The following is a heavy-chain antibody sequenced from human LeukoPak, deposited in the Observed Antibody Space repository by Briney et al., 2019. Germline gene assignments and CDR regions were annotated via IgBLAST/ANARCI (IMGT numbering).Heavy chain of an antibody. CDR3: ARHYGAGTYPLDY. J-gene: IGHJ4*02. D-gene: IGHD3-10*01. Sequence: PSETLSLTCTVSGGSISSYYWSWIRQPPGRGLEWFGWIYYSGNTKYNPSFESRVTISLDTPKNQFSLKLTSVTAADTAVYYCARHYGAGTYPLDYWGQGTLVTVSS. CDR1: GGSISSYY. V-gene: IGHV4-59*08. CDR2: IYYSGNT.